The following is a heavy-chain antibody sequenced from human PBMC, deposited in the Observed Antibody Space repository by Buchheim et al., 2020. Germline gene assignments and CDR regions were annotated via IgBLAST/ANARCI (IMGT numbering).Heavy chain of an antibody. CDR2: ITYDGSKK. CDR1: GFTFRNYG. Sequence: QVQLVESGGGVVQPGRSLTLSCAPSGFTFRNYGMHWVRQAPGKGLEWVALITYDGSKKEYADSVKGRFTISRDNSKNQLVLQMNSLRDEDTAVYYCARRADYGNYYYGMGVWGQGTT. D-gene: IGHD4-17*01. V-gene: IGHV3-30*03. J-gene: IGHJ6*02. CDR3: ARRADYGNYYYGMGV.